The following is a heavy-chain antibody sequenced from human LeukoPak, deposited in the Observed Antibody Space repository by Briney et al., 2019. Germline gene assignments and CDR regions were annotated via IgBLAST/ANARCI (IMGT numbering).Heavy chain of an antibody. Sequence: GGSLRLSCAASGFTVSSNYVSWVRQAPGKGLEWVSVIYSGGSTYYADSVKGRFTISRDNSKNTLYLQMNSLRAEDTAVYYCARDRIEGDYVYYYYGMDVWGQGTTVTVSS. J-gene: IGHJ6*02. CDR3: ARDRIEGDYVYYYYGMDV. D-gene: IGHD4-17*01. V-gene: IGHV3-53*01. CDR2: IYSGGST. CDR1: GFTVSSNY.